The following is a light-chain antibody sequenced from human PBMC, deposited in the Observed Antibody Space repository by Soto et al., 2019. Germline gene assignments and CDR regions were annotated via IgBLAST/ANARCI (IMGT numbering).Light chain of an antibody. V-gene: IGKV3-20*01. CDR2: GAS. CDR1: QTFGSSY. CDR3: QQYGSSPPFT. Sequence: EIVMTQSPGTLSLSPGERATLSCRASQTFGSSYLAWYQQKPGQAPRLLIYGASSRATGIPDRFSGSGSGTDFTLTISRLEPEDFAVYYCQQYGSSPPFTFGQGRRLEIK. J-gene: IGKJ5*01.